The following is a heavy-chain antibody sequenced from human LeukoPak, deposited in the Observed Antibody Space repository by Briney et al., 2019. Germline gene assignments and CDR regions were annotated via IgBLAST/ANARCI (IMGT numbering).Heavy chain of an antibody. CDR3: ARDSYGIL. CDR1: GFTFSSYA. CDR2: ISYDGSNK. J-gene: IGHJ4*02. D-gene: IGHD5-18*01. V-gene: IGHV3-30-3*01. Sequence: PGRSLRLSCAASGFTFSSYAMHWVRQAPGKGLEWVAFISYDGSNKYYADSVKGRFTISRDNAKNSLYLQMNSLRAEDTAVYYCARDSYGILWGQGTLVTVSS.